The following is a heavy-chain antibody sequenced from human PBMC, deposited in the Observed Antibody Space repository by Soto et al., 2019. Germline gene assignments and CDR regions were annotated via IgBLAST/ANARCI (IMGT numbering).Heavy chain of an antibody. V-gene: IGHV3-11*01. Sequence: QVQLVESGGGLVKPGGSLRLSCAASGFTFSDYYMSWIRQAPGKGLEWVSYISSSGSTIYYADSVKGRFTLSRDNSKNTLYLQMNSLRAEDTAVYYCATGIVLMVYAPFDYWGQGTLVTVSS. CDR3: ATGIVLMVYAPFDY. CDR1: GFTFSDYY. D-gene: IGHD2-8*01. J-gene: IGHJ4*02. CDR2: ISSSGSTI.